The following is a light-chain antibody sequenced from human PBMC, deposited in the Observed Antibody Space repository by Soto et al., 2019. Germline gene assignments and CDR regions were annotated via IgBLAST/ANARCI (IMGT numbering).Light chain of an antibody. Sequence: EIVLTQSPGTLSLSPGERATPSCRAIQSVSSIYLGWCQQKPGRAPRLLIYGASTRGTGIPARFSGSGSGTEFTLTISSLQSEDFAVYYCQQYNNWPRWTFGQGTKVDIK. CDR2: GAS. CDR3: QQYNNWPRWT. J-gene: IGKJ1*01. V-gene: IGKV3-15*01. CDR1: QSVSSIY.